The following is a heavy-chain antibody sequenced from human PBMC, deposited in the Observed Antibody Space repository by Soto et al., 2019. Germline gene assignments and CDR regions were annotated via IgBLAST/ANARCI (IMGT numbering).Heavy chain of an antibody. D-gene: IGHD6-19*01. J-gene: IGHJ6*02. V-gene: IGHV1-18*01. CDR3: SRFIMVGGWFDPNYYHGMDV. CDR1: GYTFSNYG. Sequence: QVQLVQSGAEVKKPGASVTVSCKTSGYTFSNYGINWVRQAPGQGREWMGWISGYNGNTHYAQTVQGRVTMTTDTSTGKVYMELRSLKSDDPAIYYCSRFIMVGGWFDPNYYHGMDVWGQGTTVTVSS. CDR2: ISGYNGNT.